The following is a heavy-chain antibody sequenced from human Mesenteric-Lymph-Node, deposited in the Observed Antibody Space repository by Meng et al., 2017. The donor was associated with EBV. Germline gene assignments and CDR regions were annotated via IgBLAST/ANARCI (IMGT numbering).Heavy chain of an antibody. D-gene: IGHD5-18*01. J-gene: IGHJ5*02. CDR2: IYYSGST. V-gene: IGHV4-39*01. Sequence: QLQDAVPGLVKPSATLSLTCTGAGGPISISSDYWGWIRQPPGKGLEWIGSIYYSGSTYYNPSLKSRVTISVDTSKNQFSLKLSSVTAADTAVYYCARHLTIQLWFAWFDPWGQGTLVTVSS. CDR3: ARHLTIQLWFAWFDP. CDR1: GGPISISSDY.